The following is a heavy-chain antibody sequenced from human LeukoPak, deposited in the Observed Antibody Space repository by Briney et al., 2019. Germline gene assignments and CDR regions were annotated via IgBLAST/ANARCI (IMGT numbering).Heavy chain of an antibody. J-gene: IGHJ6*04. V-gene: IGHV3-48*01. CDR3: AELGITMIGGV. Sequence: GGCLRLSCAASGFTFSSYSMNWVRQAPGKGLEWVSYVSSSSSTIYYADSVKGRFTISRDNAKNSLYLQMNSLRAEDTAVYYCAELGITMIGGVWGKGTTVTISS. CDR1: GFTFSSYS. D-gene: IGHD3-10*02. CDR2: VSSSSSTI.